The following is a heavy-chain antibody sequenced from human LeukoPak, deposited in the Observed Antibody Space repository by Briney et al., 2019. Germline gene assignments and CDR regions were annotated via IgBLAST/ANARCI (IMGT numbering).Heavy chain of an antibody. CDR3: AKGTMVRGVIGLDY. CDR2: LWYDGSNK. Sequence: GGSLRLSCEASGFTFSNNGMHWVRQAPGKGLEWVAALWYDGSNKCYADSVKGRFTISRDNSKNTLYLQMNSLRAEDTAVYYCAKGTMVRGVIGLDYWGQGTLVTVSS. V-gene: IGHV3-33*06. D-gene: IGHD3-10*01. J-gene: IGHJ4*02. CDR1: GFTFSNNG.